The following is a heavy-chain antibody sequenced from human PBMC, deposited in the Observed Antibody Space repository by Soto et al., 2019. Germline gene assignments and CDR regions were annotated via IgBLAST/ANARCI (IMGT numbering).Heavy chain of an antibody. V-gene: IGHV3-73*01. J-gene: IGHJ6*03. D-gene: IGHD3-10*01. CDR1: GFTFSGSA. CDR2: IRSKANSYAT. Sequence: GGSLRLSCAASGFTFSGSAMHWVRQASGKGLEWVGRIRSKANSYATAYAASVKGRFTISRDDSKNTAYLQMNSLKTEDTAVYYCTRLADYYYGSGGTWYYYYYMDVWGKGTTVTVSS. CDR3: TRLADYYYGSGGTWYYYYYMDV.